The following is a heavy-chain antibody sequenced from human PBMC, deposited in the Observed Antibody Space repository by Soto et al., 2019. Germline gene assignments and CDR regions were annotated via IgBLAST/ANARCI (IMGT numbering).Heavy chain of an antibody. V-gene: IGHV4-34*01. J-gene: IGHJ6*02. D-gene: IGHD1-7*01. CDR2: INHSGST. CDR1: GGSFSGYY. CDR3: ATQGFGTLHGLVDV. Sequence: LSLTCAVYGGSFSGYYWSWIRQPPGKGLEWIGEINHSGSTNYNPSLKSRVTISVDTSKNQVSLNLASVTAADTAVYYCATQGFGTLHGLVDVWGQGTTVTVSS.